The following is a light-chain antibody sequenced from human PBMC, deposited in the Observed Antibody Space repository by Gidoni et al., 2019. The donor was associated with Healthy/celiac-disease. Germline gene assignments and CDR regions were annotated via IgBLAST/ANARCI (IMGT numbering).Light chain of an antibody. CDR3: QQYYSTPYT. V-gene: IGKV4-1*01. J-gene: IGKJ2*01. Sequence: DIVMTRSLDSLAVSLGERATINCKSSQSVLYSSNNKNYLAWYQQKPGQPPKLLIYWASTRESGVPDRFSGSGSGTDFTLTISSLQAEDVAVYYCQQYYSTPYTFGQGTKLEIK. CDR2: WAS. CDR1: QSVLYSSNNKNY.